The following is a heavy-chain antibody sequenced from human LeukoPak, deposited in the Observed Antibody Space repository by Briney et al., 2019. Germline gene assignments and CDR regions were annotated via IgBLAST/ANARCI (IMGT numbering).Heavy chain of an antibody. J-gene: IGHJ4*02. CDR2: TRNKANSYTT. D-gene: IGHD3-16*01. CDR3: TRGAGWLIDY. Sequence: PGGSLRLSCAASGFTFSDHYMDWVRQAPGKGLEWVGRTRNKANSYTTEYAASVKGRFTISRDDSKNSLYLQMNSLKTEDTAVYYCTRGAGWLIDYWGQGILVTVSS. V-gene: IGHV3-72*01. CDR1: GFTFSDHY.